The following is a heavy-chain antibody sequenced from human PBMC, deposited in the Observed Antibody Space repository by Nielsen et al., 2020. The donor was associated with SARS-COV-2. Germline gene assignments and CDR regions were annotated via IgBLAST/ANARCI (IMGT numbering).Heavy chain of an antibody. CDR3: AKDGVVRGDALDL. V-gene: IGHV3-23*01. D-gene: IGHD3-10*01. CDR1: GFTFNIYA. Sequence: GGSLRLSCAASGFTFNIYAMAWVRRAPGRGLEWVSGTSASGGSTYYTDSVKGRFSISRDNSKNTLYLQMHSLSVEDTAVYYCAKDGVVRGDALDLWGQGTMVTVSS. CDR2: TSASGGST. J-gene: IGHJ3*01.